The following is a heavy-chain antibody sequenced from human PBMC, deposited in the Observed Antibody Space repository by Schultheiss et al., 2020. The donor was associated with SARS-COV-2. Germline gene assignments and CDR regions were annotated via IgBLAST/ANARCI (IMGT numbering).Heavy chain of an antibody. J-gene: IGHJ1*01. CDR1: GGSINSYY. D-gene: IGHD4-17*01. Sequence: SETLSLTCTVSGGSINSYYWSWIRQPAGEGLELIGRIYSSGSSSYNPSLKSRVTMSEDTSKNQLSLNLRSVTAADTAVYYCASVYGDYFAEYFQHWGQGTLVTVSS. CDR3: ASVYGDYFAEYFQH. V-gene: IGHV4-4*07. CDR2: IYSSGSS.